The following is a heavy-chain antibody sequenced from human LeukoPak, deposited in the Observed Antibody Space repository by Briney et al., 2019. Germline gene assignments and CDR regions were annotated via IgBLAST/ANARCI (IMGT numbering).Heavy chain of an antibody. CDR2: IYYSGDT. CDR3: ATGSMTTRYYYYFHMDV. D-gene: IGHD4-11*01. Sequence: SETLSLTCTVSGGSINSTRYYWGWIRQPPGKGLEWIGSIYYSGDTHYNPSLRSRVTISVDTSKNQFSLRMHSMTAADTSFYYYATGSMTTRYYYYFHMDVWGPGTTVTVSS. J-gene: IGHJ6*03. V-gene: IGHV4-39*01. CDR1: GGSINSTRYY.